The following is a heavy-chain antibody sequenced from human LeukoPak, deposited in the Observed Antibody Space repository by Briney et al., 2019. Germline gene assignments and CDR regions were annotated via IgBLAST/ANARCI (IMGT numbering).Heavy chain of an antibody. CDR3: ARDKLVVVTPGAFDI. CDR1: GFTFSDYY. Sequence: GGSLRLSCAASGFTFSDYYMSWIRQAPGKGLEWVSYIGRSGSTIYYADSVKGRFTISRDNAKNSLYLQMNSLRAGDTAVYYCARDKLVVVTPGAFDIWGQGTMVTVSS. V-gene: IGHV3-11*01. CDR2: IGRSGSTI. D-gene: IGHD2-21*02. J-gene: IGHJ3*02.